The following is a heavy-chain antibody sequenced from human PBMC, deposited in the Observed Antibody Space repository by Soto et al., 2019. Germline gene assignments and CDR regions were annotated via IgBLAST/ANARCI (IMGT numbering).Heavy chain of an antibody. CDR3: ARVMSGGHSDY. CDR2: IIPIFPTP. J-gene: IGHJ4*02. Sequence: SVKVSCKAAGYRFTGFYLHWMRQAPGQGLEWMGGIIPIFPTPDYAQKFQGRVTITADESTSTAYMELTSLRSEDTAVYYCARVMSGGHSDYWGQGTLVTVSS. V-gene: IGHV1-69*13. CDR1: GYRFTGFY. D-gene: IGHD2-15*01.